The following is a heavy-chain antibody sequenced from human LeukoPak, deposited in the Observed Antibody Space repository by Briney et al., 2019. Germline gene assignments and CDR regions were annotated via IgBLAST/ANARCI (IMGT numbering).Heavy chain of an antibody. V-gene: IGHV3-21*01. J-gene: IGHJ3*02. Sequence: GGSLRLSCAASGFTFSSYSMNWVRQAPGKGLEWVSSISSSSSYIYYADSVKGRFTISRDNAKNSLYLQMNSLRAEDTAVYYCASSISYDAFDIWGQGTMATVSS. CDR3: ASSISYDAFDI. CDR2: ISSSSSYI. D-gene: IGHD3-3*02. CDR1: GFTFSSYS.